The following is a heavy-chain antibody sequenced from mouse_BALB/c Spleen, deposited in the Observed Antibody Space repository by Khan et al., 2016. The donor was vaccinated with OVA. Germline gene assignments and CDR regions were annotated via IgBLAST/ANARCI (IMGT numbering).Heavy chain of an antibody. CDR2: IDPPSGTT. V-gene: IGHV14-3*02. CDR3: ARMARM. CDR1: GLTIKDTY. Sequence: VRLQQSGAELVKSGATVKLSCTASGLTIKDTYMHWLKQWPEQGLEWIGRIDPPSGTTKYDPKFQGKATITADNTSNTAYMQLSSLTSVDTVLHYCARMARMRGQGNTRKVFS. J-gene: IGHJ2*01.